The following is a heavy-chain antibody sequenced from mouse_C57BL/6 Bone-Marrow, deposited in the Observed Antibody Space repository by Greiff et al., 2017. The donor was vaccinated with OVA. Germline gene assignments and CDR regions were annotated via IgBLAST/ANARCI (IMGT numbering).Heavy chain of an antibody. D-gene: IGHD1-1*01. CDR1: GYSITSDY. CDR2: ISYSGST. CDR3: ARGGSSYWYFDV. J-gene: IGHJ1*03. Sequence: EVQLQQSGPGLAKPSQTLSLSCSVSGYSITSDYWNWIRQFPGNKLEYMGYISYSGSTYYNPSLKSRISITRDTSKNQYYLQLNSVTTEDTATYYCARGGSSYWYFDVWGTGTTVTVSS. V-gene: IGHV3-8*01.